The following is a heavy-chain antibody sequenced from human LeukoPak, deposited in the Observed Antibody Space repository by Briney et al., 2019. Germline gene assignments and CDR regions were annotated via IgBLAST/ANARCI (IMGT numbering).Heavy chain of an antibody. Sequence: GGSLRLSCAASGFTFSSYAMSWVRQAPGKGLEWVSVISGSGVNTYYAESVKGRFTISRDNSKTTLYLQMNSLRAEDTAVYYCAKVGVPATMELGTPGVATTIELDYWGQGTLVTVSS. CDR1: GFTFSSYA. D-gene: IGHD2-2*01. V-gene: IGHV3-23*01. CDR2: ISGSGVNT. J-gene: IGHJ4*02. CDR3: AKVGVPATMELGTPGVATTIELDY.